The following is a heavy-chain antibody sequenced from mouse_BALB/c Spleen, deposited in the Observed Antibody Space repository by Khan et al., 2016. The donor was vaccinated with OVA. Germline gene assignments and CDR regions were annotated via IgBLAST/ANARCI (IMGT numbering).Heavy chain of an antibody. Sequence: VQLKQSGPGLVKPSQSLSLTCTVTGYSITSDYAWNWIRQFPGNKLEWMGFISYSGNTKYNPSLKSRFSITRDTSMNQFFLQLNSVTTEDTATYYCVRVYGGDFDYWGQGTSLTVSS. D-gene: IGHD1-1*01. J-gene: IGHJ2*02. V-gene: IGHV3-2*02. CDR1: GYSITSDYA. CDR2: ISYSGNT. CDR3: VRVYGGDFDY.